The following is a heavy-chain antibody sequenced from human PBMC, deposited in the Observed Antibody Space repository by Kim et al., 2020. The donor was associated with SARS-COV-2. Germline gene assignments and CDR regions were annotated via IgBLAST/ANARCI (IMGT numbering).Heavy chain of an antibody. J-gene: IGHJ5*02. CDR2: IYYSGST. CDR3: ARRSDTADNWFDP. Sequence: SETLSLTCTVSGGSISSSSYYWGWIRQPPGKGLEWIGSIYYSGSTYYNPSLKSRVTISVDTSKNQFSLKLSSVTAADTAVYYCARRSDTADNWFDPWGQGTLVTVSS. CDR1: GGSISSSSYY. D-gene: IGHD5-18*01. V-gene: IGHV4-39*01.